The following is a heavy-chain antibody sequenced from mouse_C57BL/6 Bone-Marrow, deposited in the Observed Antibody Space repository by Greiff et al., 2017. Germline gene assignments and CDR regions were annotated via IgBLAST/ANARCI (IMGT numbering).Heavy chain of an antibody. CDR1: GYTFTSYG. CDR2: IYPRSGNT. Sequence: QVQLQQSGAELARPGASVKLSCKASGYTFTSYGISWVKQRTGQGLEWIGEIYPRSGNTYYNEQFKGKATLTADKSSSTAYMELRSLTSEDSAVYFCARPLYYFDNWGPGTTLTVSS. CDR3: ARPLYYFDN. J-gene: IGHJ2*01. V-gene: IGHV1-81*01.